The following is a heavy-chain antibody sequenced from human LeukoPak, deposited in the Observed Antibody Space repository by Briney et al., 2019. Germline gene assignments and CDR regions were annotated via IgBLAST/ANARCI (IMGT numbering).Heavy chain of an antibody. CDR2: IYHSGST. J-gene: IGHJ4*02. CDR1: GGSISSGGYS. CDR3: ASSLRITGTTDY. D-gene: IGHD1-7*01. V-gene: IGHV4-30-2*01. Sequence: SETLSLTCAVSGGSISSGGYSWSWIRQPPGKGLEWIGYIYHSGSTYYNPSLKSRVTISVDRSKNQFSLKLSSVTAADTAVYYCASSLRITGTTDYWGQGTLVTVSS.